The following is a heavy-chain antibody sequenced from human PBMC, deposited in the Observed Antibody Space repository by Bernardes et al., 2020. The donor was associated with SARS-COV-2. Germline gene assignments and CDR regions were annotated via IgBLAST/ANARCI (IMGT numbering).Heavy chain of an antibody. J-gene: IGHJ6*02. CDR1: GFTFSSYA. CDR2: ISGGGGTK. D-gene: IGHD3-16*01. CDR3: ARDVSPSVFGGVTLTARYALDV. Sequence: GGSLRLSCAASGFTFSSYAMTWVRQAPGKGLEWVSNISGGGGTKNYADSVKGRFTISRDNSKNMLFLQMNSLRAEDTALYYCARDVSPSVFGGVTLTARYALDVWGQGTTVSVSS. V-gene: IGHV3-23*01.